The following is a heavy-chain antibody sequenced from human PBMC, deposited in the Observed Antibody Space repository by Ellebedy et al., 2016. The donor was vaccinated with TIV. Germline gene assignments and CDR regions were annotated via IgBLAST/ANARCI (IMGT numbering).Heavy chain of an antibody. CDR2: ITALAGNT. D-gene: IGHD2-15*01. CDR3: ATPGYCSGGVCLHDGFDV. Sequence: ASVRVSCXASGFSLTNRYLHWVRQAPGQALEWVGWITALAGNTNYAQRFQDRVTFTGDRSMSTAYMELSSLRSEDTAMYYCATPGYCSGGVCLHDGFDVWGQGTTVTVSS. CDR1: GFSLTNRY. J-gene: IGHJ3*01. V-gene: IGHV1-45*02.